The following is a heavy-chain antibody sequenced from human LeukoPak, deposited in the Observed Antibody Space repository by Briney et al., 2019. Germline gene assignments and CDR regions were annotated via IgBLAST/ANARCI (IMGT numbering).Heavy chain of an antibody. CDR1: GGTFSSYA. CDR3: ARQPDCSGGSCYDYYYYGMDV. D-gene: IGHD2-15*01. V-gene: IGHV1-69*04. CDR2: IIPILGIA. Sequence: SVKVSCKASGGTFSSYAISWVRQAPGQGLEWMGRIIPILGIANYAQKFQGRVTITADKSTSTVYMELSSLRSEDTAVYYCARQPDCSGGSCYDYYYYGMDVWGQGTTVTVSS. J-gene: IGHJ6*02.